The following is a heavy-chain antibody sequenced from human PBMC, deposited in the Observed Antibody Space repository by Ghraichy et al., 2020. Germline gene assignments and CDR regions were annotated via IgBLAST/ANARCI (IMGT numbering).Heavy chain of an antibody. V-gene: IGHV3-30*18. CDR1: GFTFNHYD. CDR3: AKGKFYDLLTNQYNPNSFYTGMNL. D-gene: IGHD3-9*01. Sequence: GGSLRLSCAASGFTFNHYDMHWVRQAPDKGLEWLALISYDGRDKYYGDSVKGRFSISRDNSKNTLHLQVSSLRAEDTAVYYCAKGKFYDLLTNQYNPNSFYTGMNLWGRGTTLTVSS. J-gene: IGHJ6*02. CDR2: ISYDGRDK.